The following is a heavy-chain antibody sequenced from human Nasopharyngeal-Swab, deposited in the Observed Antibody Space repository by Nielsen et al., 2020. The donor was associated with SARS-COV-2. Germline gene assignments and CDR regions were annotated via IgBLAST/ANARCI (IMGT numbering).Heavy chain of an antibody. Sequence: SVKVSCKASGGTFSSYAISWVRQAPGQGLEWMGGIIPIFGTANYAQKFQGRATMTTDTSTSTAYLELRSLRSDDTAIYYCAKDEAWVFVGPNTEMILFHWGQGTLVTVSS. V-gene: IGHV1-69*05. CDR2: IIPIFGTA. CDR3: AKDEAWVFVGPNTEMILFH. CDR1: GGTFSSYA. J-gene: IGHJ4*02. D-gene: IGHD5-24*01.